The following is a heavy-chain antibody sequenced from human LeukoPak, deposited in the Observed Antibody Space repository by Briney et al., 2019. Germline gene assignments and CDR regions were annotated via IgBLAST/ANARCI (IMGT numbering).Heavy chain of an antibody. V-gene: IGHV3-23*01. D-gene: IGHD5-18*01. J-gene: IGHJ4*02. CDR2: ISGSGGST. CDR3: AKLEYTPMAPCFDY. CDR1: GFTFSSYA. Sequence: PGGSLRLSCAASGFTFSSYAMSWVRQAPGKGLEWVSGISGSGGSTFYADSVKGRFTISRDNSKNTLYLQMNSLRAEDTAVYYCAKLEYTPMAPCFDYWGQGTLVTVAS.